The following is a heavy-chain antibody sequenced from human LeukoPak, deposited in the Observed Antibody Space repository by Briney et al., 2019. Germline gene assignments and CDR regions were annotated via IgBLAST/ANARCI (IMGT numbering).Heavy chain of an antibody. CDR1: GFTFSSYG. J-gene: IGHJ6*02. Sequence: PGRSLRLSCAASGFTFSSYGMDWVRQAPGKGLEWVAVISYDGSNKYYADSVKGRFTISRDNSKNTLYLQMNSLRAEDTAVYYCAKDTSYYYGSGSYVSSSGMDVWGQGTTVTVSS. CDR2: ISYDGSNK. D-gene: IGHD3-10*01. V-gene: IGHV3-30*18. CDR3: AKDTSYYYGSGSYVSSSGMDV.